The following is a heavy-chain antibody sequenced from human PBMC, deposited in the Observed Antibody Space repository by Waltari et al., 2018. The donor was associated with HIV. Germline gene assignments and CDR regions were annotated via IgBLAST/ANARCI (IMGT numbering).Heavy chain of an antibody. V-gene: IGHV3-48*03. D-gene: IGHD2-2*01. CDR3: ARVCTSCYAGHAFDI. CDR1: GFNFSSSD. Sequence: EVQLVESGGGLVQPGGSLRLSCAAPGFNFSSSDRNWVRQAPGKGLEWVSYISSSGSTIYYADSVKGRFTISRDNAKNSLYLQMNSLRAEDTAVYYCARVCTSCYAGHAFDIWGQGTMVTVSS. J-gene: IGHJ3*02. CDR2: ISSSGSTI.